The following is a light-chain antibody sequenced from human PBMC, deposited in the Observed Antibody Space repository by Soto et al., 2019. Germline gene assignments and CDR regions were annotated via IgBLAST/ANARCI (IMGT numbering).Light chain of an antibody. CDR2: GAS. CDR3: QQYHKWPPYT. J-gene: IGKJ2*01. V-gene: IGKV3-15*01. Sequence: EVVMTQSPATLSVSPGERATLSCRASQSVDISLAWYQQKPGQAPRLLIYGASTRATGIPARFSGSGSGTEFTLTISSLQSEDFAVYFCQQYHKWPPYTFGQGTKVDI. CDR1: QSVDIS.